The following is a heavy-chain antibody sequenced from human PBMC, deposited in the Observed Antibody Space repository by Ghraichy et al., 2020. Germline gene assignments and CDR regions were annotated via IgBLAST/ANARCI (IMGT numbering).Heavy chain of an antibody. CDR1: RYSFTSYW. CDR3: ARPTLFDYTTITGGLDI. CDR2: IDPSDSDT. D-gene: IGHD2-8*02. J-gene: IGHJ3*02. Sequence: GESLNISCKGSRYSFTSYWISWVRQMPGKGLEWMGRIDPSDSDTKYSPSFEGHVTISADKSISTAYLQWSSLKASDTAMYYCARPTLFDYTTITGGLDIWGQGTMVTVSS. V-gene: IGHV5-10-1*01.